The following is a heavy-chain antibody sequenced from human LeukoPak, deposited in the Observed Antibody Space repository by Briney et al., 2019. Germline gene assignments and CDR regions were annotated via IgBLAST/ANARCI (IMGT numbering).Heavy chain of an antibody. D-gene: IGHD6-19*01. CDR3: AKDKQWLVFGYYFDY. Sequence: PGGSLRLSCAASGFTLSSYAMSWVRQAPGKGLEWVSAISGSGGSTYYADSVKGRFTISRDNSKNTLYLQMNSLRAEDTAVYYCAKDKQWLVFGYYFDYWGQGTLVTVSS. J-gene: IGHJ4*02. CDR1: GFTLSSYA. CDR2: ISGSGGST. V-gene: IGHV3-23*01.